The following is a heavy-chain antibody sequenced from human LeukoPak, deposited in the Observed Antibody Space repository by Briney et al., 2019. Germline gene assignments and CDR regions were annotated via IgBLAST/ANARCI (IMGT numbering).Heavy chain of an antibody. V-gene: IGHV3-23*01. CDR3: AKRYGDSTGWFFDF. CDR2: INGGGAIT. J-gene: IGHJ4*02. CDR1: RYSFDSYA. D-gene: IGHD6-13*01. Sequence: PGGSLRLSCEGSRYSFDSYAMTWVRQAPGKGLEWVSSINGGGAITYYAESVKGRFTVSRDNSKNTLFLQMNSLRAEDTAVFYCAKRYGDSTGWFFDFWGQGSLVTVSS.